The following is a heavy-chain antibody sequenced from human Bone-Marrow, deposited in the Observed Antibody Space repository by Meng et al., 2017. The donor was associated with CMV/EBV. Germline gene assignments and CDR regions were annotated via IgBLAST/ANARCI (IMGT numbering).Heavy chain of an antibody. J-gene: IGHJ6*02. CDR3: AKDDNYNDNSGHNAYYYYYGMDV. CDR2: IRYDGINK. V-gene: IGHV3-30*02. Sequence: GGSLRLSCTASGLSFSDYGMHWVRQAPAKGLEWVAFIRYDGINKYYGDSVKGRFTISRDNSKNTLYLLMDSLSAGDTAVYYCAKDDNYNDNSGHNAYYYYYGMDVWGQGTTVTVSS. D-gene: IGHD3-22*01. CDR1: GLSFSDYG.